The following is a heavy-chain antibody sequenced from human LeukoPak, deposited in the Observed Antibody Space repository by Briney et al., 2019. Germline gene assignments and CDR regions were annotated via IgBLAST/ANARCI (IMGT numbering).Heavy chain of an antibody. D-gene: IGHD1-26*01. J-gene: IGHJ4*02. CDR3: ARHRHWEALDY. Sequence: PSETLSLTCTVSGGSISSYYWSWIRQPPGKGLEWIGYIYYSGSTSYNPSLKSRVTISVDTSKKQFFLKLSSVTAADTAVYYCARHRHWEALDYWGQGTLVTVSS. V-gene: IGHV4-59*08. CDR2: IYYSGST. CDR1: GGSISSYY.